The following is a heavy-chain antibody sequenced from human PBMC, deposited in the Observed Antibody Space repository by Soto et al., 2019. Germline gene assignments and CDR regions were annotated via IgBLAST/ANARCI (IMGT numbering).Heavy chain of an antibody. V-gene: IGHV3-23*01. CDR2: ISGSGGST. D-gene: IGHD3-22*01. CDR3: VKCFRRLYDSSAYYFDY. Sequence: EVQLLESGGGLVQPGGSLRLSCAASGFTFSSYAMSWVRQAPGKGLEWVSAISGSGGSTYYADSVKGRFTISRDNSKNTSYLHMNSLTAEDKAVYYCVKCFRRLYDSSAYYFDYWGQGTLVTVSS. CDR1: GFTFSSYA. J-gene: IGHJ4*02.